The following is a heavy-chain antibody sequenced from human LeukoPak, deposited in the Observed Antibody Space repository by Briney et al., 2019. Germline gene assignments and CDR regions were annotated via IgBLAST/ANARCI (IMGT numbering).Heavy chain of an antibody. CDR2: IKQDGSEK. Sequence: GGSLILSCADSGYTFSSYWMSWVRQAPGKGLEWVANIKQDGSEKYYVDSVKGRFTISRDNAKNSLYLQMNSLRAEDTAVYYCAREYDSSGYPFDDWGQGTLVTVSS. D-gene: IGHD3-22*01. V-gene: IGHV3-7*01. J-gene: IGHJ4*02. CDR3: AREYDSSGYPFDD. CDR1: GYTFSSYW.